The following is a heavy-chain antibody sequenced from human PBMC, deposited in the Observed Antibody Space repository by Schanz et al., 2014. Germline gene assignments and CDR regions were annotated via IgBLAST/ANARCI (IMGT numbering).Heavy chain of an antibody. CDR3: ARDLTVDTGYVVHYYCYGMDV. CDR1: GYTFVSYS. V-gene: IGHV1-46*01. J-gene: IGHJ6*02. Sequence: QVQLVQSGAEVKKPGASVKVSCKASGYTFVSYSMHWVRQAPGQGLEWMGIINPSGGGTSYALRFQDRVTVTRDTSRSTVYMELSSLRSEDTAVDFCARDLTVDTGYVVHYYCYGMDVWGQGTTVTVSS. CDR2: INPSGGGT. D-gene: IGHD5-12*01.